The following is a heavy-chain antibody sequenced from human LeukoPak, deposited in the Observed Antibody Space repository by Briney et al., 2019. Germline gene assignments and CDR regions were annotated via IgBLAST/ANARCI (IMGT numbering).Heavy chain of an antibody. CDR2: IYRSGST. CDR3: AREGDTIFGVVIDY. Sequence: KASETLSLTCTVSGYSISSGYYWGWIRQPPGKGLEWIGSIYRSGSTYYIPSLKSRVTISVDTSKNQFSLKLSSVTAADTAVYYCAREGDTIFGVVIDYWGQGTLVTVSS. CDR1: GYSISSGYY. J-gene: IGHJ4*02. D-gene: IGHD3-3*01. V-gene: IGHV4-38-2*02.